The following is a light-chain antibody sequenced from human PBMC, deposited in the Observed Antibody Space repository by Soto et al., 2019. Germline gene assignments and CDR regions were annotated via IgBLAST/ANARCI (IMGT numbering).Light chain of an antibody. Sequence: QSVLTQPPSVSAAPGQKGTISCSESSSNIGNNYVSWYQQLPGTAPKLLIYDNNKRPSGIPDRFSGSKSGTSATLGITGLQTGDEADYYCGTWDSSLSAVVFGTGTKVTVL. CDR2: DNN. CDR1: SSNIGNNY. CDR3: GTWDSSLSAVV. V-gene: IGLV1-51*01. J-gene: IGLJ1*01.